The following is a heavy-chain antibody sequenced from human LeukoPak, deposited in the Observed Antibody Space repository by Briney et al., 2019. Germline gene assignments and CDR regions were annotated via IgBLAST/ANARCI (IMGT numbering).Heavy chain of an antibody. CDR1: GFTFPSYA. J-gene: IGHJ6*02. CDR3: ARDTSLGISIDYYYYAMGV. Sequence: PGGSLRLSCAASGFTFPSYAIHWVRQAPGKGLEWVAVISFDGTNKFYADSVKGRFTISRDDSKNTLFLQMNSLKIEGTALYYCARDTSLGISIDYYYYAMGVWGQGTAVAVSS. V-gene: IGHV3-30-3*01. CDR2: ISFDGTNK. D-gene: IGHD2/OR15-2a*01.